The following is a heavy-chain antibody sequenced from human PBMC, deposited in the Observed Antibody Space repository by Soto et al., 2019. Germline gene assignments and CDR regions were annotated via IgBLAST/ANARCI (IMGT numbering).Heavy chain of an antibody. CDR2: IIPIFGTA. Sequence: PSVKVSCKASGYTFTSYAMHWVRQAPGQRLEWIGGIIPIFGTANYAQKFQGRVTITADESTSTAYMELSSLRSEDTAVYYCARDSTVVTNSKYYYCYYGMD. J-gene: IGHJ6*01. CDR1: GYTFTSYA. V-gene: IGHV1-69*13. D-gene: IGHD2-15*01. CDR3: ARDSTVVTNSKYYYCYYGMD.